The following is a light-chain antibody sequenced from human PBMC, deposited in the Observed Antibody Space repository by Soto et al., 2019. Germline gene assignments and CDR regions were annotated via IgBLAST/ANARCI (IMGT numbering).Light chain of an antibody. V-gene: IGKV1-5*01. J-gene: IGKJ1*01. Sequence: DIQMTQSPSSLSVSVGDRVSITCRASQSITRYLGWYQQKPGKAPKLLIYDVSILESGVPSRLSGSGSGTEFTLTISSLQADDFATYYCQQYNTYSSWTFGQGTKV. CDR2: DVS. CDR3: QQYNTYSSWT. CDR1: QSITRY.